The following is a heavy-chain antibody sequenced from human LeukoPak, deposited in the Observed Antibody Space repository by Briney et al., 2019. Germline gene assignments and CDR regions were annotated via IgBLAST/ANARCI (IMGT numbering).Heavy chain of an antibody. V-gene: IGHV3-21*01. CDR1: GFTFSSYS. CDR2: ISSSSSYI. J-gene: IGHJ4*02. CDR3: ARDLPLGSPLDY. Sequence: PGGSLRLSCAASGFTFSSYSMNWVRQAPGKGLEWVSSISSSSSYIYYADSVKGRFTISRDNAKNSLYLQMNSLRAEDTAVYYCARDLPLGSPLDYWGQGTLVTVSS. D-gene: IGHD1-26*01.